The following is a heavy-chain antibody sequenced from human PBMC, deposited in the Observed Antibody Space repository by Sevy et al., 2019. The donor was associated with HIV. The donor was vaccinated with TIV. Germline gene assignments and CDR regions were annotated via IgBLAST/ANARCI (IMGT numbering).Heavy chain of an antibody. D-gene: IGHD1-26*01. CDR2: ISGSGGST. Sequence: GGSLRLSCAASGFTFSSYAMSWVRQAPGKGLEWVSAISGSGGSTYYADSVKGRFTISRDNSKNTLYLQMNSLRAEDTAVYYCARGKDSGTYYGRNYWGQGTLVTVSS. CDR3: ARGKDSGTYYGRNY. CDR1: GFTFSSYA. J-gene: IGHJ4*02. V-gene: IGHV3-23*01.